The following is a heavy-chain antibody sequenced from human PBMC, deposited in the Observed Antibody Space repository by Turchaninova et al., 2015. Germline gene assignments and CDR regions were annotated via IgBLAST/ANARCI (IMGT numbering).Heavy chain of an antibody. D-gene: IGHD6-13*01. J-gene: IGHJ4*02. CDR2: IYPGDSDT. V-gene: IGHV5-51*01. CDR1: GYSFTSYW. Sequence: EVPLVQPGPEGKKPGESMMNPWKGSGYSFTSYWVGWVCQRPGKGLEWMGIIYPGDSDTRYSPSFQGQVTISADKSISTAYLQWSSLKASDTAMYYCARPSSSWPNYYFDYWGQGTLVTVSS. CDR3: ARPSSSWPNYYFDY.